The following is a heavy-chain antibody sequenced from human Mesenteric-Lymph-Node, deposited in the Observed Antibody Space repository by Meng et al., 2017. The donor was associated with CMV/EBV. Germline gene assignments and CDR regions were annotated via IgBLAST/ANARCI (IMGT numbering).Heavy chain of an antibody. D-gene: IGHD6-13*01. CDR2: ISSSGSTI. V-gene: IGHV3-48*03. Sequence: GESLKISCAASGFTFSSYEMNWVRQAPGKGLEWVSYISSSGSTIYYADSVKGRFTISRDNAKNSLYLQMNSLRAEDTAVYYCAREGRGIAAAGTYDWFDPWGQGTLVTVSS. CDR1: GFTFSSYE. CDR3: AREGRGIAAAGTYDWFDP. J-gene: IGHJ5*02.